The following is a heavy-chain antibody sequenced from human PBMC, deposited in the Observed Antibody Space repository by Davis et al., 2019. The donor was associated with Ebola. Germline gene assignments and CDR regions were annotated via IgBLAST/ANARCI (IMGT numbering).Heavy chain of an antibody. J-gene: IGHJ4*02. D-gene: IGHD4-17*01. CDR1: GFTFSGSA. Sequence: PGGSLRLSCAASGFTFSGSAMHWVRQASGKGLEWVGRIRSKANSYATAYAASVKGRFTISRDDSKNTAYLQMNSLKTGDTAVYYCTSTVSPEFADYWGQGTLVTVSS. V-gene: IGHV3-73*01. CDR2: IRSKANSYAT. CDR3: TSTVSPEFADY.